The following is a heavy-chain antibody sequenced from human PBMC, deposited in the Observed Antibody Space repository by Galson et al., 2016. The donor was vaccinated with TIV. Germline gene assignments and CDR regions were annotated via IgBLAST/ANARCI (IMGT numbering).Heavy chain of an antibody. CDR2: ISYDGSIE. D-gene: IGHD3-3*01. J-gene: IGHJ4*02. CDR1: GFTFSSYV. CDR3: ARDGSKVLRFLEWLFHLDY. V-gene: IGHV3-30*04. Sequence: SLRLSCAASGFTFSSYVMHWVRQAPGKGLEWVAVISYDGSIENYADSLKGRFTISRDNSKNTLYLQMHSLRAEDTAVYYCARDGSKVLRFLEWLFHLDYWGQGTPVTVSS.